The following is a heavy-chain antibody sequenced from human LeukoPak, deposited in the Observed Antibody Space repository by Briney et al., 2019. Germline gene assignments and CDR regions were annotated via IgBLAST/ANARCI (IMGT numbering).Heavy chain of an antibody. CDR2: IYYSGST. Sequence: SETLSLTCTVSGGSISSSSYYWGWIRQPPGKGLEWIGSIYYSGSTYYNPSLKSRVTISVDTSKNQFSLKLSSVTAADTAVYYCAREYCSSTSCYILGWFDPWGQGTLVTVSS. CDR3: AREYCSSTSCYILGWFDP. V-gene: IGHV4-39*07. D-gene: IGHD2-2*02. CDR1: GGSISSSSYY. J-gene: IGHJ5*02.